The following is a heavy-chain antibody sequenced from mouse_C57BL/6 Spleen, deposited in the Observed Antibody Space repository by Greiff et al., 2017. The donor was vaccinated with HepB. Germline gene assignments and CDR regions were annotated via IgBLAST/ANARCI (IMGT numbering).Heavy chain of an antibody. CDR1: GFTFSSYG. D-gene: IGHD1-1*01. CDR2: ISSGGSYT. Sequence: EVKLVESGGDLVKPGGSLKLSCAASGFTFSSYGMSWVRQTPDKRLEWVATISSGGSYTYYPDSVKGRFTISRDNAKNTLYLQMSSLKSEDTAMYYCARLSYYGSHDYWGQGTTLTVSS. J-gene: IGHJ2*01. V-gene: IGHV5-6*01. CDR3: ARLSYYGSHDY.